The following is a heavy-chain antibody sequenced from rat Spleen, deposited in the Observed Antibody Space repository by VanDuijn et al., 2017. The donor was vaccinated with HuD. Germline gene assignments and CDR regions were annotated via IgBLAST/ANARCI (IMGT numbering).Heavy chain of an antibody. CDR1: GFTFSDFY. D-gene: IGHD1-2*01. J-gene: IGHJ2*01. CDR3: ARHYYSFDY. CDR2: IGYEGGNT. V-gene: IGHV5-22*01. Sequence: EVQLVESGGGLVQPGRSLKLSCAASGFTFSDFYLAWVRQAPKKGLEWVASIGYEGGNTYYGDSVKGRFTISRDNAKSTLYLQMDSLRSEDTATYYCARHYYSFDYWGQGVLVTVSS.